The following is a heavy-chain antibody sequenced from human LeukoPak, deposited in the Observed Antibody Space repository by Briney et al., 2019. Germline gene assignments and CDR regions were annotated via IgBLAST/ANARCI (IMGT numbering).Heavy chain of an antibody. CDR2: IYPGDSDT. Sequence: GGSLRLSCAASGFTFSTYAMSWVRQAPGKGLEWMGIIYPGDSDTRYSPSFQGQVTISADKSISTAYLQWSSLKASDTAMYYCARLRGYSGYDSAFDYWGQGTLVTVSS. D-gene: IGHD5-12*01. CDR1: GFTFSTYA. V-gene: IGHV5-51*03. J-gene: IGHJ4*02. CDR3: ARLRGYSGYDSAFDY.